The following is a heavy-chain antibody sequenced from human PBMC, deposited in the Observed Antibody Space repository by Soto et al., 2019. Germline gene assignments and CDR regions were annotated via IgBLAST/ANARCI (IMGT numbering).Heavy chain of an antibody. V-gene: IGHV4-59*01. CDR3: ARVYGYFDY. Sequence: ASETLSLTCTVSGGSTSSYYWIWIRQPPGKGLEWIGYIYYSGSTNYNPSLKSRVTISVDTSKNQFSLKLSSVTAADTAVYYCARVYGYFDYWGQGTLVTVSS. J-gene: IGHJ4*02. CDR1: GGSTSSYY. CDR2: IYYSGST. D-gene: IGHD3-10*01.